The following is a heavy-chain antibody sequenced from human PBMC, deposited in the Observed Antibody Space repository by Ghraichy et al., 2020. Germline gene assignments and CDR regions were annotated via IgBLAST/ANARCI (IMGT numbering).Heavy chain of an antibody. V-gene: IGHV3-23*01. CDR2: ISGSGGST. CDR1: GFTFSSYA. J-gene: IGHJ6*01. CDR3: ARVVAAAGTPYYYYGMDV. Sequence: GGSLRLSCAASGFTFSSYAMSWVRQAPGKWLEWVSAISGSGGSTYYADSVKGRFTISRDNSKNTLYLQMNSLRAEDTAVYYCARVVAAAGTPYYYYGMDVWGQGTTVTVSS. D-gene: IGHD6-13*01.